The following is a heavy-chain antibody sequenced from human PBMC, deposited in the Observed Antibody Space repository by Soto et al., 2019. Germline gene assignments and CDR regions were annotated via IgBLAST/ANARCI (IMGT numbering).Heavy chain of an antibody. Sequence: SETLSLTCAVYGWSFSGYYWSWIRQPPGKGLEWIGEINHSGSTNNTRSLKSQVTISVDTTKNQYSLKLRAVTAADTAVYYCTRGRDGSGSYYNPLFDYWGQGTLVTVSS. J-gene: IGHJ4*02. D-gene: IGHD3-10*01. V-gene: IGHV4-34*01. CDR3: TRGRDGSGSYYNPLFDY. CDR2: INHSGST. CDR1: GWSFSGYY.